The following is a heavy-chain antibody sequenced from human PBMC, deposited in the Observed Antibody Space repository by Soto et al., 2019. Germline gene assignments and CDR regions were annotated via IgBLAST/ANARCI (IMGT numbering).Heavy chain of an antibody. D-gene: IGHD2-15*01. J-gene: IGHJ5*02. Sequence: PSETLSLTCTVSDYSISSGYHWAWIRQPPGKGLEWLGSVHYSGNTYYNPSLKSRLTISVDKSKNQFSLNLSSVTAADTAVYYCARQDRVVAEGRWFDPWGQGTLVTVSS. CDR3: ARQDRVVAEGRWFDP. CDR2: VHYSGNT. V-gene: IGHV4-38-2*02. CDR1: DYSISSGYH.